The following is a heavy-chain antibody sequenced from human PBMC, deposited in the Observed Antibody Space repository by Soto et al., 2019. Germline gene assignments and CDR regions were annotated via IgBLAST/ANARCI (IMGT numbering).Heavy chain of an antibody. D-gene: IGHD2-21*01. J-gene: IGHJ5*02. V-gene: IGHV3-30*03. CDR3: SRGIKGGLDA. CDR1: GFVSNDYD. Sequence: QVQLAESGGGVVQPGRSLRLSCATSGFVSNDYDIHWVRQAPGKGLAWLASISYDGTKKYYAESVKGRFTISRDNSKNTLSLQLISLGAEDTAVYYCSRGIKGGLDAWGPGTLVTVSS. CDR2: ISYDGTKK.